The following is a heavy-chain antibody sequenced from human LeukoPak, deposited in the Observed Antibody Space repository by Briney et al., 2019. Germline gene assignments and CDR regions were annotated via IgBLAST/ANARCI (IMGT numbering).Heavy chain of an antibody. D-gene: IGHD2-2*01. Sequence: GGSLRLSCAASGFTFSSYSMNWVRQAPGKGLEWVSSISSSSSYIYYADSVKGRFTISRDNAKNSLYLQMNSLRAEDTAVYYCATLRGGYCSSTSCFGYFQHWGQGTLVTVSS. CDR2: ISSSSSYI. J-gene: IGHJ1*01. V-gene: IGHV3-21*01. CDR1: GFTFSSYS. CDR3: ATLRGGYCSSTSCFGYFQH.